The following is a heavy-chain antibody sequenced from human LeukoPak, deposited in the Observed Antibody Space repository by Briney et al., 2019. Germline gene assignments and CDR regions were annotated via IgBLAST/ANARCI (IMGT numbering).Heavy chain of an antibody. CDR2: IYGDGST. V-gene: IGHV3-53*01. Sequence: GGSLRLSCAASGFTVNSKYMSWVRQAPGKGLEWVSVIYGDGSTSYADSVKGRFTISRDNSKNTLYLQMNSLRAEDTAVYYYARAVTTFYRRYNWFDSWGQVTLVTVSS. CDR3: ARAVTTFYRRYNWFDS. D-gene: IGHD4-17*01. CDR1: GFTVNSKY. J-gene: IGHJ5*01.